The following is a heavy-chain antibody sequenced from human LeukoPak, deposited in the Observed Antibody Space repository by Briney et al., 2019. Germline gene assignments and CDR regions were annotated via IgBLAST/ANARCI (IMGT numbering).Heavy chain of an antibody. CDR1: GGSLSSYY. CDR3: ARRGIQLLSFDI. D-gene: IGHD5-18*01. CDR2: IYYSGST. V-gene: IGHV4-59*01. J-gene: IGHJ3*02. Sequence: SETLSLTRTVPGGSLSSYYGSWIPQPQREGLEWIGYIYYSGSTNYNPSLKSRVTISVDKSKNQFSLKLSSVTAADTAVYYCARRGIQLLSFDIWGQGTMVTVPS.